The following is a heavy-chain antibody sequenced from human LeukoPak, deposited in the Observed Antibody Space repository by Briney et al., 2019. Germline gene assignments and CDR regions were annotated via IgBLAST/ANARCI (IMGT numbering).Heavy chain of an antibody. D-gene: IGHD6-13*01. V-gene: IGHV3-23*01. CDR3: ANKYSGSRKHRRTSRFDP. Sequence: PGGSLSLSCAASGFTLSSYSMSWVRQAAGTGLEWVSAIIGSGGSTYYADSVTGRFSNCRSNSKHTLYLQMDSLSDADTAVYDCANKYSGSRKHRRTSRFDPWGQGTLVTVSS. J-gene: IGHJ5*02. CDR2: IIGSGGST. CDR1: GFTLSSYS.